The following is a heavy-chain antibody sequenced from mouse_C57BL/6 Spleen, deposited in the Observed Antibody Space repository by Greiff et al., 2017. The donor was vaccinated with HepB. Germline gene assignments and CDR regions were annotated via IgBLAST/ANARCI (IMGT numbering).Heavy chain of an antibody. V-gene: IGHV1-80*01. CDR3: AREYYYGSSPWYFDV. Sequence: VQLVESGAELVKPGASVKISCKASGYAFSSYWMNWVKQRPGKGLEWIGQIYPGDGDTNYNGKFKGKATLTADKSSSTAYMQLSSLTSEDSAVYFCAREYYYGSSPWYFDVWGTGTTVTVSS. J-gene: IGHJ1*03. D-gene: IGHD1-1*01. CDR1: GYAFSSYW. CDR2: IYPGDGDT.